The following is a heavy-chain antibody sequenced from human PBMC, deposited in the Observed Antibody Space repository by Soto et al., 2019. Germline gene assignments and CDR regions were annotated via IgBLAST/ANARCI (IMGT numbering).Heavy chain of an antibody. V-gene: IGHV4-59*01. CDR2: IYYSGST. D-gene: IGHD6-19*01. CDR1: GGSISSYY. CDR3: ARSRYTSGWWTPPFDY. Sequence: SETLSLTCAVSGGSISSYYWSWIRQPPGKGLEWIRYIYYSGSTNYNPSLKSRVTISVDTSKNQFSLKLTSVTAADTAVYYCARSRYTSGWWTPPFDYWGQGTLVTVSS. J-gene: IGHJ4*02.